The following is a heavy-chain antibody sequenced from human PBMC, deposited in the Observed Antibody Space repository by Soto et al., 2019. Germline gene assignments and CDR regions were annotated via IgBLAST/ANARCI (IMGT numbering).Heavy chain of an antibody. J-gene: IGHJ4*02. V-gene: IGHV3-30-3*01. CDR2: ISYDGSNK. CDR1: GFTFSSYA. CDR3: ASLAVAGVCDY. D-gene: IGHD6-19*01. Sequence: QVQLVESGGGVVQPGRSLRLSCAASGFTFSSYAMHWVRQAPGKGLEWVAVISYDGSNKYYADSVKGRFTVSRDNSKNTLYLQMNSLRAEDTAVYYCASLAVAGVCDYRGQGTLVTVSS.